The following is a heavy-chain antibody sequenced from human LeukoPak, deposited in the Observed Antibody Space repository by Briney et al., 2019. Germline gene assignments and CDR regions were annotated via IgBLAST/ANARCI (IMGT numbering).Heavy chain of an antibody. V-gene: IGHV4-59*01. Sequence: SETLSLTCTVSGGSISRYYWSWIRQPPGKGLEWIGNSYYSGSTKYNPSLKSRVTISVDTSKNQFSLKVNSVTAADTAVYYCAGDDSSSWWSYWGQGTLVTVSP. CDR3: AGDDSSSWWSY. J-gene: IGHJ4*02. CDR1: GGSISRYY. CDR2: SYYSGST. D-gene: IGHD6-13*01.